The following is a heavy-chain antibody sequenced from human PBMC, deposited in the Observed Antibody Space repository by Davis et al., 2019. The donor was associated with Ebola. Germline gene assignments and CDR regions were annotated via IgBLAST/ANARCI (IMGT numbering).Heavy chain of an antibody. Sequence: GESLKISCAASGFTFSSYAMNWVRQAPGKGLEWVSAISGSGSNTYYTDSVKGRFTISRDNSKNTLYLQMNSLRAEDTAVYYCAKNDAEYFQHWGQGTLVTVSS. J-gene: IGHJ1*01. V-gene: IGHV3-23*01. CDR2: ISGSGSNT. CDR3: AKNDAEYFQH. CDR1: GFTFSSYA.